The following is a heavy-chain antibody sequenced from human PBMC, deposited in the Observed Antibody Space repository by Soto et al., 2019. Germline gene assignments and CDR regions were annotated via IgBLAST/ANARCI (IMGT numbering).Heavy chain of an antibody. CDR2: ISGRGGST. V-gene: IGHV3-23*01. CDR3: AKGMAYSSLDWFDP. CDR1: GFTFSSYA. Sequence: EVQLLESGGGLVQPGGSLRLSCAASGFTFSSYAMRWVRQAPGKGLEWVSDISGRGGSTYYADSLKGRFTISRDNSKNTLYLQMNSLRAEDTAVYYCAKGMAYSSLDWFDPCGQGTLVTVSS. J-gene: IGHJ5*02. D-gene: IGHD6-6*01.